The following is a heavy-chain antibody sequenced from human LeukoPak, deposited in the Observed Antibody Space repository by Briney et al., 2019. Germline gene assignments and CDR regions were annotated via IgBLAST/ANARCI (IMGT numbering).Heavy chain of an antibody. D-gene: IGHD3-16*01. CDR2: ISPRSETI. CDR3: ARIDGPTVFTYYMDL. CDR1: GFSFNRRG. V-gene: IGHV3-48*04. J-gene: IGHJ6*03. Sequence: PGGSLRLSCATSGFSFNRRGMNWVRQPPGKGLEWVSYISPRSETIFYAESVQGRFAVSRDDAKGFLYLQMHTLRVEDTAVYYCARIDGPTVFTYYMDLWGKGTTVTVAS.